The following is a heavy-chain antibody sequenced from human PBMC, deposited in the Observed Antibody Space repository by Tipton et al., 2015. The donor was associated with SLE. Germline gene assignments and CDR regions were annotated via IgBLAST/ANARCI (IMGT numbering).Heavy chain of an antibody. V-gene: IGHV3-33*06. D-gene: IGHD3-22*01. Sequence: SLRLSCAASGFTFSSYGMHWVRQAPGKGLEWVAVIWYDGSNKYYADSVKGRFTIPRDNSKNTLYLQMNSLRAEDTAVYYCAKDRVDYYDSSGFDAFDIWGQGTMVTVSS. CDR3: AKDRVDYYDSSGFDAFDI. J-gene: IGHJ3*02. CDR2: IWYDGSNK. CDR1: GFTFSSYG.